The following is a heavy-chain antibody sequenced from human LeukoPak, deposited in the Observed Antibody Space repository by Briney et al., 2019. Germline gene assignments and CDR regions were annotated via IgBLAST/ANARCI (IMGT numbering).Heavy chain of an antibody. CDR1: GFTFSSHW. D-gene: IGHD3-16*02. CDR3: ARDALIGTPGY. V-gene: IGHV3-7*01. CDR2: IKQDGSEK. Sequence: GGSLRLSCAASGFTFSSHWMSWVRQAPGKGLEWVANIKQDGSEKYYVDSVKGRFTISRDNAKNSLYLQMNSLRAEDTAVYYCARDALIGTPGYWGQGTLVTVSS. J-gene: IGHJ4*02.